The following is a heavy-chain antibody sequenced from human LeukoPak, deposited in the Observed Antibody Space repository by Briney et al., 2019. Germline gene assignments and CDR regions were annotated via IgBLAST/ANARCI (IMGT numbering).Heavy chain of an antibody. V-gene: IGHV4-4*07. D-gene: IGHD3-10*01. CDR2: IYTSGST. J-gene: IGHJ5*02. Sequence: SETLSLTCTVSGGSISSYYWSWIRQPAGKGLEWIGRIYTSGSTNYNPSLKSRVPMSVDTSKTQFSLKLSSVTAADTAVYYCAGAMVRGIPNNWFDPWGQGTLVTVSS. CDR3: AGAMVRGIPNNWFDP. CDR1: GGSISSYY.